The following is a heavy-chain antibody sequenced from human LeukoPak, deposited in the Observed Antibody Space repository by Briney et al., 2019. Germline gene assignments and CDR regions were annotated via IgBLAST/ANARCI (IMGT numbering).Heavy chain of an antibody. CDR3: AKDLNYGELVDS. J-gene: IGHJ4*02. CDR2: IYSGGST. V-gene: IGHV3-53*01. D-gene: IGHD4-17*01. Sequence: GGSLRLSCAASGFTVSSNYMSWVRQAPGKGLEWVSVIYSGGSTYYADSVKGRFTISRDNSKNTLYLQMHSLRAEDTAVYYCAKDLNYGELVDSWGKGTLVTVSS. CDR1: GFTVSSNY.